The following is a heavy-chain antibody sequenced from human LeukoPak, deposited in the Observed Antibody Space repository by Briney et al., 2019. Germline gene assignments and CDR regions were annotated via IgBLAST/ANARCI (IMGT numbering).Heavy chain of an antibody. CDR2: ISDSGGTT. CDR3: AKDLRCST. V-gene: IGHV3-23*01. J-gene: IGHJ5*02. Sequence: GGSLRLSCAASGFTFSNYAMTWVRQAPGKGLEWISGISDSGGTTYYTDSVKGRFTISRDNSQNALYLQMTSLRADDTAVYYCAKDLRCSTWGQGTLVTVSS. D-gene: IGHD6-13*01. CDR1: GFTFSNYA.